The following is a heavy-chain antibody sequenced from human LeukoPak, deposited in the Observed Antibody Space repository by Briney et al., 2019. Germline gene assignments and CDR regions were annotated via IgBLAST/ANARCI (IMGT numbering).Heavy chain of an antibody. CDR1: GFTFSSYG. CDR2: IRYDGSNK. V-gene: IGHV3-30*02. CDR3: ATVGGFVGATTAHFDS. D-gene: IGHD1-26*01. J-gene: IGHJ4*02. Sequence: GGSLRLSCAASGFTFSSYGMHWVRQAPGKGLEWVAFIRYDGSNKYYADSVKGRFTISRDNSKNTLYLQMNSLRAEDTAVYYWATVGGFVGATTAHFDSWGQGTLVTVSS.